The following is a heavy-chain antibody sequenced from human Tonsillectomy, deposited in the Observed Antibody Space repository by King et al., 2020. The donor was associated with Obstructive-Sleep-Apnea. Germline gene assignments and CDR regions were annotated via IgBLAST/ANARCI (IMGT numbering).Heavy chain of an antibody. V-gene: IGHV1-58*02. CDR1: GFTFTSSA. D-gene: IGHD2-15*01. Sequence: QLVQSGPEVKKPGTSVKVSCKASGFTFTSSAMQWVRQARGQRLEWIGWIVVGSGNTNYAQKFQERVTITRDMSTSTAYMELSSLRSEDTAVYYCAAAYCSGGSCYEDYYYYGMDVWGQGTTVTVSS. CDR2: IVVGSGNT. J-gene: IGHJ6*02. CDR3: AAAYCSGGSCYEDYYYYGMDV.